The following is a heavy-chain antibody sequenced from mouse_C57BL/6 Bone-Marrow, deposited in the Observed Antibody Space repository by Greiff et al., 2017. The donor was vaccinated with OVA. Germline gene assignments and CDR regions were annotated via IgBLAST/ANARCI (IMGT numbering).Heavy chain of an antibody. CDR3: ARAWVFYLYFDV. Sequence: EVKLLESGPGLVKPSQSLSLTCSVTGYSITSGYYWNWIRQFPGNKLEWMGYISYDGSNNYNPSLKNRISITRDTSKNQFFLKLNSVTTEDTATYYCARAWVFYLYFDVWGTGTTVTVSS. CDR1: GYSITSGYY. CDR2: ISYDGSN. J-gene: IGHJ1*03. V-gene: IGHV3-6*01. D-gene: IGHD4-1*01.